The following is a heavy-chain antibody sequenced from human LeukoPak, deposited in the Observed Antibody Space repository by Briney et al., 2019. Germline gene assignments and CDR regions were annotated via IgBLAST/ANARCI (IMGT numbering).Heavy chain of an antibody. CDR2: ISYDGSNK. CDR1: GFTFSSYA. V-gene: IGHV3-30-3*01. J-gene: IGHJ3*02. Sequence: GGSLRLSCAASGFTFSSYAMHWVRQAPGKGLEWVAVISYDGSNKYYADSVKGRFTISRDNSKNTLYLQMNSLRAEDTAVYYCARVSVRITIFGAAFDIWGQGTMVTVSS. CDR3: ARVSVRITIFGAAFDI. D-gene: IGHD3-3*01.